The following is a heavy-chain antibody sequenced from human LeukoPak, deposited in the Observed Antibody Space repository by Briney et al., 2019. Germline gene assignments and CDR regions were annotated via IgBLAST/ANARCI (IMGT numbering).Heavy chain of an antibody. J-gene: IGHJ4*02. Sequence: SETLSLTCTVSGDSMRTHYWSWIRQPPGKGLEWIGYIFYSGSINYNPSLTSRVTMSVDTSKNQFSLKLRSVTAADTAVYYCARLTPYPGVWASDYWGQGTLVTVSS. D-gene: IGHD4-23*01. CDR1: GDSMRTHY. V-gene: IGHV4-59*08. CDR2: IFYSGSI. CDR3: ARLTPYPGVWASDY.